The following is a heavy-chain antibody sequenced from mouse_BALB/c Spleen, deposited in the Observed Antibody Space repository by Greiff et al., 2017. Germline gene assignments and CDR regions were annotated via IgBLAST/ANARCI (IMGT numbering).Heavy chain of an antibody. CDR3: ASNDAMDY. CDR2: INPSTGYT. CDR1: GYTFTSYW. J-gene: IGHJ4*01. V-gene: IGHV1-7*01. Sequence: VQLQQSGAELAKPGASVKMSCKASGYTFTSYWMHWVKQRPGQGLEWIGYINPSTGYTEYNQKFKDKATLTADKSSSTAYMQLSSLTSEDSAVYYCASNDAMDYWGQGTSVTVSS.